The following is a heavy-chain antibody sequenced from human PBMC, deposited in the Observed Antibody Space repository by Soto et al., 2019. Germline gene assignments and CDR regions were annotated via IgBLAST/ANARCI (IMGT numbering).Heavy chain of an antibody. CDR3: ARDFFGRTGIFDS. CDR1: GFTLSRYS. CDR2: ITDSSRTI. V-gene: IGHV3-48*02. J-gene: IGHJ4*02. Sequence: EVQLVETGGGLMQPGGSLRLTCVASGFTLSRYSMNCVRQAPGKGLEWVSYITDSSRTIYYADSVKGRFTISRDNAKNSLYLQLNGLRDEDTAMSYCARDFFGRTGIFDSVGQGTLVTVSS. D-gene: IGHD1-1*01.